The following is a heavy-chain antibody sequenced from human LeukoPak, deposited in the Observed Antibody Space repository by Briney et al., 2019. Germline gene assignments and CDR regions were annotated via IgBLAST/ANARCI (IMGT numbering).Heavy chain of an antibody. CDR1: GFTFNNYG. CDR3: AKDVVMMVYAFDS. D-gene: IGHD2-8*01. Sequence: GRPLRLSCTASGFTFNNYGMHWVRQAPGKGPEWVAVTSYNGGNKYYADSVKGRFTISRDNSKNMLYLQMNSLRPEDTATYYCAKDVVMMVYAFDSWGQGTLVTVSS. J-gene: IGHJ4*02. CDR2: TSYNGGNK. V-gene: IGHV3-30*18.